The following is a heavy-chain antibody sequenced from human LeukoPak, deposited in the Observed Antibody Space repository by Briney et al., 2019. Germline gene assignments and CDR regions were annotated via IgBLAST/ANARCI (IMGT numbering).Heavy chain of an antibody. CDR1: GFTFSSYW. Sequence: PGGSLRLSCAASGFTFSSYWMSWVRQAPGKELEWVANIKEDGSEKYYVDSVKGRFTISRDNAKNSVYLQMNRLRAEDTAVYYCAREGRGTVVTPTDAFDIWGQGTMVTVS. D-gene: IGHD2-21*02. CDR2: IKEDGSEK. V-gene: IGHV3-7*01. J-gene: IGHJ3*02. CDR3: AREGRGTVVTPTDAFDI.